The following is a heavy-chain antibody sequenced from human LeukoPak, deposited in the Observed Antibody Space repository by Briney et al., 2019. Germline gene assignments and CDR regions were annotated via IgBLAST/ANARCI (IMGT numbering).Heavy chain of an antibody. V-gene: IGHV1-2*02. CDR2: SDPKSGAT. Sequence: ASVKVSCKTSGYTFTSYYIDWLRQAPGQRFEWMGWSDPKSGATKYEHFQGRVTMTRDTSISTAYMELSRLTSDDTAVYYCARGNFYDNKGYSPELRYWGQGTLVTVSS. J-gene: IGHJ4*02. D-gene: IGHD3-10*01. CDR1: GYTFTSYY. CDR3: ARGNFYDNKGYSPELRY.